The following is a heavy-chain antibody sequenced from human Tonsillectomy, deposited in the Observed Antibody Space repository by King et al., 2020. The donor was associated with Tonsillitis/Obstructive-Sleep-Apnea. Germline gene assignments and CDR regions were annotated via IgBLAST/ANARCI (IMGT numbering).Heavy chain of an antibody. CDR1: GGSISSYL. J-gene: IGHJ6*03. V-gene: IGHV4-59*01. D-gene: IGHD6-19*01. CDR3: ARVAVYSSGWYIDYYYYLDV. Sequence: QLQESGPGLVKSSETLSLTCTVSGGSISSYLWSWIRQPPGKGLEWIGYIYYNETINSNPSLNSRVTISTDTSKNPFSLKLTTATAADTAIYYCARVAVYSSGWYIDYYYYLDVWGKGTTVTVSS. CDR2: IYYNETI.